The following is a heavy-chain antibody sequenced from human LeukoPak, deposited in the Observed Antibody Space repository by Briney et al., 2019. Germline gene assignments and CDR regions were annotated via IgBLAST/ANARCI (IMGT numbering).Heavy chain of an antibody. CDR1: GGSISSGDYY. CDR3: ATANTYYYGSGSYFRS. D-gene: IGHD3-10*01. V-gene: IGHV4-30-4*01. CDR2: IYYSGST. J-gene: IGHJ4*02. Sequence: SQTLSLTCTVSGGSISSGDYYRSWIRQPPGKGLEWIGYIYYSGSTYYNPSLKSRVTISVDTSKNQFSLKLSSVTAADTAVYYCATANTYYYGSGSYFRSWGQGTLVTVSS.